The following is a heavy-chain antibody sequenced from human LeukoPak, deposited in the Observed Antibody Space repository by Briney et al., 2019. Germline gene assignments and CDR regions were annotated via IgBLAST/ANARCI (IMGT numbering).Heavy chain of an antibody. D-gene: IGHD2-2*02. CDR2: IYTRGST. CDR3: ASRNKIPPAFNYYDS. V-gene: IGHV4-61*02. Sequence: PSETLSLTCTVSGGSISSGSYYWSWIRQPAGKGLEWIGRIYTRGSTNYNPSLKSRVTISVDTSKNQFSLRLSSVTAADTAVYYCASRNKIPPAFNYYDSWGQGTMVTVSS. J-gene: IGHJ4*02. CDR1: GGSISSGSYY.